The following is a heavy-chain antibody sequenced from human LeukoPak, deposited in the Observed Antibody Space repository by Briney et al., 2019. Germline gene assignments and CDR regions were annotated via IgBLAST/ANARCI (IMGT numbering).Heavy chain of an antibody. CDR2: IYYSGST. CDR3: ARDSNSYGSPYFDY. Sequence: SETLSLTCTVSGDSITSGAYYWSWIRQPPGKGLEWIGYIYYSGSTNYNPSLKSRVTISVDTSKNQFSLKLSSVTAADTAVYYCARDSNSYGSPYFDYWGQGTLVTVSS. V-gene: IGHV4-61*08. J-gene: IGHJ4*02. CDR1: GDSITSGAYY. D-gene: IGHD5-18*01.